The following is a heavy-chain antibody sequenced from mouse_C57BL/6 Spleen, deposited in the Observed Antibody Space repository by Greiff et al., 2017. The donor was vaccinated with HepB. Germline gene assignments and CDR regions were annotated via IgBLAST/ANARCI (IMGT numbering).Heavy chain of an antibody. J-gene: IGHJ1*03. D-gene: IGHD2-4*01. CDR3: ARRDYRGYFDV. CDR2: ISSGSSTI. V-gene: IGHV5-17*01. CDR1: GFTFSDYG. Sequence: EVQLQESGGGLVKPGGSLKLSCAASGFTFSDYGMHWVRQAPEKGLEWVAYISSGSSTIYYADTVKGRFTISRDNAKNTLFLQMTSLRSEDTAMYYCARRDYRGYFDVWGTGTTVTVSS.